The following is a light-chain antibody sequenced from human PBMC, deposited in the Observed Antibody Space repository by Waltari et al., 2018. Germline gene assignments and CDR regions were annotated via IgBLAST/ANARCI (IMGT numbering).Light chain of an antibody. CDR1: SSDIGTYNY. V-gene: IGLV2-14*03. CDR2: DVS. Sequence: QSALTQPAPVSGSPAQSITMSCTGPSSDIGTYNYVSLYQQHPGNAPKLMIYDVSNRPSGVANRFSGSKSGITASLTISGLRAEDEADYYCSSYSDSSTLVVFGGGTKLTVL. J-gene: IGLJ3*02. CDR3: SSYSDSSTLVV.